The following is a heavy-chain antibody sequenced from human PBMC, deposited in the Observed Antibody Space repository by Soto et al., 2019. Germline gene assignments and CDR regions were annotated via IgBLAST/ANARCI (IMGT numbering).Heavy chain of an antibody. Sequence: EVQLVESGGNLVQPGGSLRLSCAGSGFTFSDYYIDWVRQAPGKGLEWVGRSRDKGNSYSTDYGASVRGRFTVSRDGSENSLYLQMNSLETGDTALYYCVRSLPGTTSFDYWGRGTLVTVSS. J-gene: IGHJ4*02. CDR3: VRSLPGTTSFDY. CDR2: SRDKGNSYST. CDR1: GFTFSDYY. D-gene: IGHD1-7*01. V-gene: IGHV3-72*01.